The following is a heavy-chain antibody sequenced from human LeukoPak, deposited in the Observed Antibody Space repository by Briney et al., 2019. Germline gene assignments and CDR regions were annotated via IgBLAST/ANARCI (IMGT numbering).Heavy chain of an antibody. Sequence: SETLSLTCTVSGGSISSYYWSWIRQPPGKGLEWIGYIYYSGSTNYNPSLKSRVTIPVDTSKNQFSLKLSSVTAADTAVYYCARARYDMPSWFDPWGQGTLVTVSS. CDR1: GGSISSYY. CDR2: IYYSGST. J-gene: IGHJ5*02. CDR3: ARARYDMPSWFDP. V-gene: IGHV4-59*01. D-gene: IGHD3-9*01.